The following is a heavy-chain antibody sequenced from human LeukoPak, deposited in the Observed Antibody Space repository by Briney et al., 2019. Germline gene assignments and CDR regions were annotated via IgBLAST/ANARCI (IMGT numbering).Heavy chain of an antibody. D-gene: IGHD2-2*01. J-gene: IGHJ5*02. CDR3: ARGDCSTISCPFDP. V-gene: IGHV1-2*02. CDR2: ISPNSGGT. CDR1: GYTFTGYY. Sequence: SVKVSFKASGYTFTGYYIHWVRRAPGQGLEWMEWISPNSGGTKYAQNFQGRVTMTRDTSISTAYMELNRLRSDDTAVYYCARGDCSTISCPFDPWGQGTLVTVSS.